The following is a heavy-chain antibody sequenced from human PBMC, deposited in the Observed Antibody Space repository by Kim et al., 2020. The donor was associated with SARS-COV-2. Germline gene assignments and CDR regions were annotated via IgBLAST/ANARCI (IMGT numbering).Heavy chain of an antibody. CDR1: GYTFTGYY. D-gene: IGHD6-6*01. CDR3: ARGLVEAARQSDY. CDR2: INPNSGGT. Sequence: ASVKVSCKASGYTFTGYYMHWVRQAPGQGLEWMGWINPNSGGTNYAQKFQGRVTMTRDTSISTAYMELSRLRSDDTAVYYCARGLVEAARQSDYWGQGTLVTVSS. J-gene: IGHJ4*02. V-gene: IGHV1-2*02.